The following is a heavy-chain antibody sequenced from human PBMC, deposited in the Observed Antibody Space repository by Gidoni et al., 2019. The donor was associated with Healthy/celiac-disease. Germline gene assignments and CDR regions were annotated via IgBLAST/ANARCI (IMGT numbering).Heavy chain of an antibody. V-gene: IGHV3-30*02. D-gene: IGHD3-22*01. Sequence: QVQLVEAGGGVVQAGGSLRLAWAGSGFTFSSYGMHWVRQAPGKGLVWVAFIRYDGSNKYYADSVKALFTISRDNSKNTLYLHMNSLSAEDTAVYYCAKAQWLMDSGWFDPWGQGTLVTVSS. CDR3: AKAQWLMDSGWFDP. CDR1: GFTFSSYG. CDR2: IRYDGSNK. J-gene: IGHJ5*02.